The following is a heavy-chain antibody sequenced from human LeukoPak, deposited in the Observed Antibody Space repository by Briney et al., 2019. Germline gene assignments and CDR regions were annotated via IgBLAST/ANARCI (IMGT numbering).Heavy chain of an antibody. CDR1: GGSISSYY. V-gene: IGHV4-59*12. Sequence: SETLSLTCTVSGGSISSYYWSWIRQPPGKGLEWIGYIYYSGSTNYIPSLKSRVTISVDTSKNQFSLKLSSVTAADTAVYYCARVANYYDSSGYFSWGQGTLVTVSS. D-gene: IGHD3-22*01. CDR2: IYYSGST. CDR3: ARVANYYDSSGYFS. J-gene: IGHJ5*02.